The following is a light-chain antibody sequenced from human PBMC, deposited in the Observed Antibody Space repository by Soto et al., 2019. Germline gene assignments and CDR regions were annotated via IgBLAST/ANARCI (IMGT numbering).Light chain of an antibody. V-gene: IGKV2-28*01. CDR1: QSLLHSNGYNY. J-gene: IGKJ3*01. CDR3: KQVLQPPFT. CDR2: LGS. Sequence: DIVMAQSPVSLPVTPGEPASISCRSSQSLLHSNGYNYLDWYLQKPGQSPQLLIDLGSNRASGVPDRFSGSGSGTDFTLKISRVEAEDVEVYYCKQVLQPPFTFGPGTKVDIK.